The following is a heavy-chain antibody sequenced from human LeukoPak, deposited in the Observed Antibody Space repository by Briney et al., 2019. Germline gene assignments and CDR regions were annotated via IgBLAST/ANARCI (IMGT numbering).Heavy chain of an antibody. Sequence: SETLSLTCAVYGGSFSGYYWSWIRQPPGKGLEWIGEINHSGSTNYNPSLKSRVTISVGTSKNQFSLKLSSVTAADTAVYYCARGGHDYGDYHLDYWGQGTLVTVSS. D-gene: IGHD4-17*01. J-gene: IGHJ4*02. CDR3: ARGGHDYGDYHLDY. CDR2: INHSGST. V-gene: IGHV4-34*01. CDR1: GGSFSGYY.